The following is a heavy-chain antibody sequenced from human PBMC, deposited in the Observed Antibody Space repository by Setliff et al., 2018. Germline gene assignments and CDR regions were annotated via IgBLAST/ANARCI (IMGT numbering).Heavy chain of an antibody. Sequence: GGSLRLSCAASGLIFGNYAMNWVRQAPGKGLEWVSGISGSGRNTYYADSVKGRFTISRDNSQNTVFLQVNSLRPEDSAVYYCTTDPSPTFGGVIGAAFDFWGQGTMVTVSS. J-gene: IGHJ3*01. D-gene: IGHD3-16*01. CDR3: TTDPSPTFGGVIGAAFDF. V-gene: IGHV3-23*01. CDR1: GLIFGNYA. CDR2: ISGSGRNT.